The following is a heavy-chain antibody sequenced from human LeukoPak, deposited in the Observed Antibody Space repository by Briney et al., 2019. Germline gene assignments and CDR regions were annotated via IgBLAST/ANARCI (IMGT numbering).Heavy chain of an antibody. CDR2: ISSSGSTI. Sequence: GGSLRLSCAASGFTFSSYEMNWVRQAPGKGLEWVSYISSSGSTIYYADSVKGRFTISRDNAKNSLYLQMNSLRAEDTAVYYCARDPYYYGSGSYWAGSAFDIWGQGTMVTVAS. D-gene: IGHD3-10*01. J-gene: IGHJ3*02. CDR1: GFTFSSYE. CDR3: ARDPYYYGSGSYWAGSAFDI. V-gene: IGHV3-48*03.